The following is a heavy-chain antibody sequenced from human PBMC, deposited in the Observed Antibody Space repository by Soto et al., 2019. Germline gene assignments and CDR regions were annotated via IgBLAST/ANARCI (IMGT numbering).Heavy chain of an antibody. CDR1: GFMFSDHH. V-gene: IGHV3-72*01. Sequence: EVQLVESGGGLVQPGGSLRLSCAASGFMFSDHHMDWVRQAPGKGLEWVGRARNRAHSYTTAYGASVKGRFTISRDDSKNSLSLQMNSLKSEDTAAYFCARLMGTSFDLWGRGTRVTVSS. CDR3: ARLMGTSFDL. CDR2: ARNRAHSYTT. J-gene: IGHJ4*02. D-gene: IGHD2-8*01.